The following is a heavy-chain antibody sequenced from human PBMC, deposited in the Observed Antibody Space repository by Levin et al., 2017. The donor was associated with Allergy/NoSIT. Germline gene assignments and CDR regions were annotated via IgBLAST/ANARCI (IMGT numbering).Heavy chain of an antibody. CDR2: ISSSGSII. CDR3: ARPYSNYDGWFDP. CDR1: GFTFSDYY. D-gene: IGHD4-11*01. V-gene: IGHV3-11*01. Sequence: PGGSLRLSCAASGFTFSDYYMNWIRQAPGKGLEWVSHISSSGSIIYYADSVKGRFTISRDNAKNLLYLQMNSLRVEDTAVYYCARPYSNYDGWFDPWGQGTLVTVSS. J-gene: IGHJ5*02.